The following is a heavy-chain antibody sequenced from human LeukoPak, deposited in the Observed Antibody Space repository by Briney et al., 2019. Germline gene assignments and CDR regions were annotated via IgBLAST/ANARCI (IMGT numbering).Heavy chain of an antibody. CDR3: ARHSYYDILTGYLLDY. V-gene: IGHV3-21*01. CDR2: ISSSSSYI. J-gene: IGHJ4*02. Sequence: GGSLRHSCAASGFTFSSYSMNWVRQAPGKGLEWVSSISSSSSYIYYADSVKGRFTISRDNAKNSLYLQMNSLRAEDTAVYYCARHSYYDILTGYLLDYWGQGTLVTVSS. D-gene: IGHD3-9*01. CDR1: GFTFSSYS.